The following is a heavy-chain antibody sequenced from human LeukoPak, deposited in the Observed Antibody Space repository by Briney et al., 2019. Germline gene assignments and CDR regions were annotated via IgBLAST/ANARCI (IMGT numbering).Heavy chain of an antibody. D-gene: IGHD3-16*01. CDR3: ASPFQSASDTFDI. Sequence: ASVKVSCKVSGYTFTGYNVHWVRQAPGQGLEWMGRINLNSGDTDFAQNFQDRVTLTRATSVTTAFMELSSLRFDDTALYYCASPFQSASDTFDIWGQGTMVTVSS. CDR2: INLNSGDT. J-gene: IGHJ3*02. CDR1: GYTFTGYN. V-gene: IGHV1-2*06.